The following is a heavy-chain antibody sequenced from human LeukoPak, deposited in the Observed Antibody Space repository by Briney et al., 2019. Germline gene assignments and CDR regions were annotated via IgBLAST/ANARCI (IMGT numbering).Heavy chain of an antibody. J-gene: IGHJ3*02. Sequence: RGESLKISCKGSGYSFTSYWIGWVRQMPGKGLEWMGIIYPGDSDTRYSPSFQGQVTMSADKSISTAYLQWSSLKASDTAMYYCARRYSSSSGASDAFDIWGQGTMVTVSS. CDR3: ARRYSSSSGASDAFDI. V-gene: IGHV5-51*01. CDR2: IYPGDSDT. D-gene: IGHD6-6*01. CDR1: GYSFTSYW.